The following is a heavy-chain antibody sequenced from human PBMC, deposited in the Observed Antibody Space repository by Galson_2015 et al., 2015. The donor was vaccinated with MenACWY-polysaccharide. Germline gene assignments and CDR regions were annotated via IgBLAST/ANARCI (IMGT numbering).Heavy chain of an antibody. J-gene: IGHJ3*02. CDR2: IYYSGTT. D-gene: IGHD2-15*01. CDR1: GSSISSSHW. V-gene: IGHV4-28*01. CDR3: ARIQNKCSGGRCSHDGFDI. Sequence: SETLSLTCAVSGSSISSSHWWGWIRQPPGKGLEWIGYIYYSGTTYYNPSLKSRVTMSLDTSRNQFSLKLTSVTAVDTAVYYCARIQNKCSGGRCSHDGFDIWGQGALGPVSS.